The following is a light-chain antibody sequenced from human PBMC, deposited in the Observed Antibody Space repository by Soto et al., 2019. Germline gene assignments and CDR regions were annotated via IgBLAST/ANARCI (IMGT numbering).Light chain of an antibody. CDR1: QSVSSS. V-gene: IGKV3D-15*01. J-gene: IGKJ1*01. CDR2: GAS. Sequence: EIVMTQSPATLSVSPGERATLSCRASQSVSSSLAWYQQKPGQAPRLLIYGASTRATGIPARFSGSGSGTEFTLTISSLQAEDVAVYYCQQYYSTPQTFGQGTKVEIK. CDR3: QQYYSTPQT.